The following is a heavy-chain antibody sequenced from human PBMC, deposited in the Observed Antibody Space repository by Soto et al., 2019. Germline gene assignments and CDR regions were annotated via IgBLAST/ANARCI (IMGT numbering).Heavy chain of an antibody. CDR2: ISTGDYT. CDR1: GFAFNNYG. V-gene: IGHV3-21*01. J-gene: IGHJ4*02. CDR3: AREDSIIIPAVSDF. D-gene: IGHD2-2*01. Sequence: PGGSLRLSCTVSGFAFNNYGINWVRQAPGQGLEWVSSISTGDYTYYSDSVKGRFTISRDNAKNSVSLQMNTLRVEDTAVYYCAREDSIIIPAVSDFWGQGTLVTVSS.